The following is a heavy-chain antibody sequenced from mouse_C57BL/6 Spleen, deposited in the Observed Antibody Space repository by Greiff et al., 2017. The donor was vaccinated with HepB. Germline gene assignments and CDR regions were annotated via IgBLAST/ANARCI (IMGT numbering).Heavy chain of an antibody. V-gene: IGHV1-82*01. CDR2: IYPGDGDT. CDR3: ARYPRRLRLLYFDY. Sequence: QVQLKQSGPELVKPGASVKISCKASGYAFSSSWMNWVKQRPGKGLEWIGRIYPGDGDTNYNGKFKGKATLTADKSFSTAYMQLSSLTSEDSAVYFCARYPRRLRLLYFDYWGQGTTLTVSS. D-gene: IGHD3-2*02. J-gene: IGHJ2*01. CDR1: GYAFSSSW.